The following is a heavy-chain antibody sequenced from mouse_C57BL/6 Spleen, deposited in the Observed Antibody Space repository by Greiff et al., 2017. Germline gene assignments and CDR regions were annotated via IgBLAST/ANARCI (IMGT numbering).Heavy chain of an antibody. CDR3: AAHRDVYYAMDY. CDR1: GFSLTSYG. CDR2: IWRGGST. V-gene: IGHV2-5*01. D-gene: IGHD3-3*01. J-gene: IGHJ4*01. Sequence: VQLQESGPGLVQPSQSLSITCTVSGFSLTSYGVHWVRQSPGKGLEWLGVIWRGGSTDYNAAFMSRLSITKDNSKSQVFFKMNSLQAGDTAIYYCAAHRDVYYAMDYWGQGTSVTVSS.